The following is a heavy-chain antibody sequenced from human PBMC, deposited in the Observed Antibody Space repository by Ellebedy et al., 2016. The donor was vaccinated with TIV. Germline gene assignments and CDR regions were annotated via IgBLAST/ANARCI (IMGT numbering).Heavy chain of an antibody. CDR2: IYPDDSDT. CDR3: ARLDRRDNDYGDFCLDY. V-gene: IGHV5-51*01. CDR1: GYSFTSNW. D-gene: IGHD4-17*01. Sequence: GESLKISXKGSGYSFTSNWIGWVRQMSGKGLEWMGIIYPDDSDTRYSPSFQGQVTISADKSISIAYLQWSSLKASDSAMYYCARLDRRDNDYGDFCLDYWGQGTLVTVSS. J-gene: IGHJ4*02.